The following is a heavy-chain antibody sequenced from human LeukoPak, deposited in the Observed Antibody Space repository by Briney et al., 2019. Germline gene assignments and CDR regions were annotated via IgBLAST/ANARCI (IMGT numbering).Heavy chain of an antibody. Sequence: SETLSLTCTVSGGPISSGGFSWTWIRQPPGKGLEWIGYIFQSGSPSYNPSLRSRVTISVDTSTNQFSLRLNSVTAADTAMYYRARDRAGLGLLDFWGQGTMVIVFS. CDR3: ARDRAGLGLLDF. CDR2: IFQSGSP. D-gene: IGHD1-26*01. CDR1: GGPISSGGFS. J-gene: IGHJ3*01. V-gene: IGHV4-30-2*01.